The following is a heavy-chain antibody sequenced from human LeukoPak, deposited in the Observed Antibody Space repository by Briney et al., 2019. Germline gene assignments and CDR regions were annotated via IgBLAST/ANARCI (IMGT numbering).Heavy chain of an antibody. CDR2: IYYSGTT. CDR1: SGSISSTNYY. J-gene: IGHJ5*02. V-gene: IGHV4-39*07. CDR3: ARGGAEMATVTWFDP. D-gene: IGHD5-24*01. Sequence: PSETLFLTCTVSSGSISSTNYYWGWIRQAPGKGLEWIGSIYYSGTTDYIPSLKSRVTISVDTSKNQFSLKVNSVTAADTAVYYCARGGAEMATVTWFDPWGQGILVTVSS.